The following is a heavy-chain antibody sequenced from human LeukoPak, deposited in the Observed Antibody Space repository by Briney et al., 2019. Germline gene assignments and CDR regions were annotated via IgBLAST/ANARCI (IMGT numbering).Heavy chain of an antibody. D-gene: IGHD6-6*01. V-gene: IGHV4-38-2*01. J-gene: IGHJ5*02. CDR2: IHERGST. Sequence: PSETLSLTCGVSGHSFSSDSFWGWIRQPPGQGLEWIGSIHERGSTFNNPSLKSRVTISIDTSKNQFSLNVNSVTAADTAVYYCARASRPSNSWFDPWGQGTVVTVSS. CDR1: GHSFSSDSF. CDR3: ARASRPSNSWFDP.